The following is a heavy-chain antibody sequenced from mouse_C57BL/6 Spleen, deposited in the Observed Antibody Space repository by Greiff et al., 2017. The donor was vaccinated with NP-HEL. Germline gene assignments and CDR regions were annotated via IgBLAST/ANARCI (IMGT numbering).Heavy chain of an antibody. J-gene: IGHJ2*01. V-gene: IGHV1-42*01. CDR3: ARVGTWNYFDY. D-gene: IGHD4-1*01. CDR2: INPSTGGT. Sequence: EVKLQESGPELVKPGASVKISCKASGYSFTGYYMNWVKQSPEKSLEWIGEINPSTGGTTYNQKFKAKATLTVDKSSSTAYMQLKSLTSEDSAVYYCARVGTWNYFDYWGQGTTLTVSS. CDR1: GYSFTGYY.